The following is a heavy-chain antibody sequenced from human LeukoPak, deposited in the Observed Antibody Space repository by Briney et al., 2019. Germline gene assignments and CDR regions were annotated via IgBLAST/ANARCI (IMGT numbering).Heavy chain of an antibody. CDR3: ARGVTSSGYYLAGAFDI. CDR2: INPNSGGT. V-gene: IGHV1-2*02. J-gene: IGHJ3*02. CDR1: GYTFTGDY. D-gene: IGHD3-22*01. Sequence: ASVKVSYKASGYTFTGDYMHWVRQAPGQGLEWLGWINPNSGGTNYAQKFQGRVTMTRDTSISTAYMELSRLRSDDTAVYYCARGVTSSGYYLAGAFDIWGQGTMVTVSS.